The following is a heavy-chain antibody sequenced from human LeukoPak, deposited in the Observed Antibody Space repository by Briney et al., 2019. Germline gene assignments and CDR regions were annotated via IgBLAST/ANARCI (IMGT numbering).Heavy chain of an antibody. CDR2: ISYDGSNK. D-gene: IGHD6-19*01. J-gene: IGHJ4*02. CDR1: GFTFSSYA. V-gene: IGHV3-30-3*01. CDR3: ASTLQPTTIAVADLDY. Sequence: PGGSLRLSCAASGFTFSSYAMHWVRQAPGRGLEWVAVISYDGSNKYYADSVKGRFTISRDNSKNTVYLQMNSLRAEDTAVYYCASTLQPTTIAVADLDYWGQGTLVTVSS.